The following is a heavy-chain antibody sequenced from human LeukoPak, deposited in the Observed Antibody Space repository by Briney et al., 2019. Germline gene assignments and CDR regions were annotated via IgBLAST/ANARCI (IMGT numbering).Heavy chain of an antibody. CDR3: ARVITSGYDLNDAFDI. V-gene: IGHV4-31*03. CDR2: IYYSGST. CDR1: GGSISSGGYY. Sequence: SETLSLTCTVSGGSISSGGYYWSWIRQHPGKGLEWIGYIYYSGSTYYNPSLKSRVTISVDTSKNQFSLKPSSVTAADTAVYYCARVITSGYDLNDAFDIWGQGTMVAVSS. J-gene: IGHJ3*02. D-gene: IGHD5-12*01.